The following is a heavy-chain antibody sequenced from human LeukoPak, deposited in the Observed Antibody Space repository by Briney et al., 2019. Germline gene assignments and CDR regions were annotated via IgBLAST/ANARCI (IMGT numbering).Heavy chain of an antibody. CDR2: IYYSGST. D-gene: IGHD2-2*01. Sequence: PSETLCLTCTVSGGSISSGDYYWGWIRQPPGKGREWIGYIYYSGSTYYNPSLKRRVTISVDTSKNQFSLKLSSVTAADTAVYYCARAQGYCSSTSCYGYYMDVGGKGTTVTVSS. J-gene: IGHJ6*03. CDR1: GGSISSGDYY. V-gene: IGHV4-30-4*08. CDR3: ARAQGYCSSTSCYGYYMDV.